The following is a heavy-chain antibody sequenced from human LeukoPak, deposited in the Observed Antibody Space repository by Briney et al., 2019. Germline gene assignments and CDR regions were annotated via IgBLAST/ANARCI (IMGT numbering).Heavy chain of an antibody. Sequence: SETLSLTCTVSGVSFSSHYWSWIRQSPGKGLEWLGHIFYTGTSNYNPSLKSRVTISVDTSKNQFSLKLNSVTAADTPVYYCARDGTCSSTNCLRGDYYYMDVWGKGTTVTVSS. CDR3: ARDGTCSSTNCLRGDYYYMDV. J-gene: IGHJ6*03. CDR2: IFYTGTS. CDR1: GVSFSSHY. V-gene: IGHV4-59*11. D-gene: IGHD2-2*01.